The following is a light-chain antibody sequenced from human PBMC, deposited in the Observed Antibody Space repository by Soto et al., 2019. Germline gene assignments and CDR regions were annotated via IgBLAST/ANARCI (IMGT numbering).Light chain of an antibody. Sequence: DIQMTQSPSTLSASVGDRVTITCRASQSISSWLAWYQQKPRKAPKLLIYKASSLESGVPSRFSGSGSGTEFTLTISSLQPDDFATYYCQQYTTFGQGTKVEIK. J-gene: IGKJ1*01. CDR1: QSISSW. CDR3: QQYTT. CDR2: KAS. V-gene: IGKV1-5*03.